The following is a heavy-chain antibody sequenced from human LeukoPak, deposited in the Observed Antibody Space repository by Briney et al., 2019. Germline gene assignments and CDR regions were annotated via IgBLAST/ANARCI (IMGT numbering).Heavy chain of an antibody. CDR3: ARDRRMESSSWAFDI. Sequence: KPSETLSLTCTVSGGSISSYYWSWIRQPPGKGLEWIGYIYYSGSTNYNPSLKSRVTISVDTSKNQFSLKLSSVTAADTAVYYCARDRRMESSSWAFDIWGQGTMVTVSS. CDR1: GGSISSYY. CDR2: IYYSGST. J-gene: IGHJ3*02. V-gene: IGHV4-59*01. D-gene: IGHD6-13*01.